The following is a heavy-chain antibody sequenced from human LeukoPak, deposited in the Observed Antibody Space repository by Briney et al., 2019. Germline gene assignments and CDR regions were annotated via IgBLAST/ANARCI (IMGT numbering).Heavy chain of an antibody. J-gene: IGHJ6*02. Sequence: SETLSLTCTVSGGSISSGDYYWSWIRQPPGKGLEWIGYIYYSESTYYNPSLKSRVTISVDTSKNQFSLKLSSVTAADTAVYYCARVYGESSSWYNHYYYGMDVWGQGTTVTVSS. CDR2: IYYSEST. CDR1: GGSISSGDYY. CDR3: ARVYGESSSWYNHYYYGMDV. D-gene: IGHD6-13*01. V-gene: IGHV4-30-4*01.